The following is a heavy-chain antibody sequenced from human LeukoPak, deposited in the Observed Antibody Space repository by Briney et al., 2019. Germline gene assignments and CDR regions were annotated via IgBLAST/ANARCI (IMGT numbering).Heavy chain of an antibody. CDR3: ARAVLLWFGVPDWFDP. CDR2: ISAYNGNT. CDR1: GYTFTSYG. J-gene: IGHJ5*02. Sequence: ASVKVSCKASGYTFTSYGISWVRQAPGQGLEWMGWISAYNGNTNYAQKLQGRVTMTTDTSTSTAYMELRSLRSDDTAVYYCARAVLLWFGVPDWFDPWGQGTLVTVSS. D-gene: IGHD3-10*01. V-gene: IGHV1-18*01.